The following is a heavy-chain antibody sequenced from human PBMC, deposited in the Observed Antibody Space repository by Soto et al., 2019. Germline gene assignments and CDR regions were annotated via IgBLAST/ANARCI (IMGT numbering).Heavy chain of an antibody. Sequence: GSLRLSCAASGFTVSTKYMSWVRQAPGKGLEWVSVIYSGGSTFYADSVRGRFTISRDNSKNTVNLQMNSLRAEDTAVYYCAREPSAADYWGQGTLVTVSS. D-gene: IGHD3-10*01. CDR2: IYSGGST. CDR1: GFTVSTKY. J-gene: IGHJ4*02. V-gene: IGHV3-66*01. CDR3: AREPSAADY.